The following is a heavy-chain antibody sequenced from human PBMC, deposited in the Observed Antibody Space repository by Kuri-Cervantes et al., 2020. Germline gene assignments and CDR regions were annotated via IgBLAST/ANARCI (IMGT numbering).Heavy chain of an antibody. CDR2: IWYDGSNK. CDR3: ARVTY. CDR1: GFTFSTYG. Sequence: GESLKISCAASGFTFSTYGMHWVRQAPGKGLEWVAVIWYDGSNKDYVESVKGRFTISRDNSKKTLYLQMNSLRAEDTAVYYCARVTYWGQGTLVTVSS. V-gene: IGHV3-33*01. D-gene: IGHD3-16*01. J-gene: IGHJ4*02.